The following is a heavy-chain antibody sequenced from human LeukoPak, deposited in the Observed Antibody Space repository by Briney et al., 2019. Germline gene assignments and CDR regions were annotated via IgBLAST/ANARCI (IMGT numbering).Heavy chain of an antibody. CDR2: ISAYNGDK. CDR1: GYTFTIYG. J-gene: IGHJ3*02. D-gene: IGHD6-13*01. Sequence: GASVKLSFNASGYTFTIYGISWGRQAPGQGLERMGGISAYNGDKNYAQKLQGRVKMPTDTSTRTAYMELRSLRSDGTAVYYCERMAAAAGGAFDIWGEGTMVTVSS. V-gene: IGHV1-18*01. CDR3: ERMAAAAGGAFDI.